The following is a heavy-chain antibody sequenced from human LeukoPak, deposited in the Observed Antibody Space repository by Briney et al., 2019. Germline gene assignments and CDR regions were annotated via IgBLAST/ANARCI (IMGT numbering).Heavy chain of an antibody. CDR3: ARAVFGDIVVVPAGFDP. J-gene: IGHJ5*02. CDR2: ISSSSSTI. CDR1: GFTFSTYS. D-gene: IGHD2-2*01. Sequence: PGGSLRLSCAASGFTFSTYSMNWVRQAPGKGLEWVSYISSSSSTIYYADSVKGRFTISRDNAKNSLYLQMNTLRAEDTAVYYCARAVFGDIVVVPAGFDPWGQGTLVTVSS. V-gene: IGHV3-48*04.